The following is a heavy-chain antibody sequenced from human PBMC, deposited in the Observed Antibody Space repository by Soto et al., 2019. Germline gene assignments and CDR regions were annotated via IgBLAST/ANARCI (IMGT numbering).Heavy chain of an antibody. Sequence: ASETLSLTCTVSGGSISSGGYYWSWIRQHPGKGLEWIGYIYYSGSTYYNPSLKSRVTISVDTSKNQFSLKLSSVTAADTAVYYCARVAYYYDSSGYFSAAFDIWGQGTMVTVSS. CDR2: IYYSGST. CDR1: GGSISSGGYY. CDR3: ARVAYYYDSSGYFSAAFDI. V-gene: IGHV4-31*03. J-gene: IGHJ3*02. D-gene: IGHD3-22*01.